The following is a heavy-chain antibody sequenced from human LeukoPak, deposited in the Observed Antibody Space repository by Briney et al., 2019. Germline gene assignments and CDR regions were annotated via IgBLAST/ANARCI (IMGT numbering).Heavy chain of an antibody. CDR1: GFTFSSYA. CDR3: ARARFYLDY. J-gene: IGHJ4*02. V-gene: IGHV3-23*01. CDR2: ISGSGGST. Sequence: GGSLRLSCAASGFTFSSYAMSWVRQAPGKGLEWVSAISGSGGSTYYADSVKGRFTISRDNAKNSVYLQMNSLRAEDTAVYYCARARFYLDYWGQRTLVTVSS.